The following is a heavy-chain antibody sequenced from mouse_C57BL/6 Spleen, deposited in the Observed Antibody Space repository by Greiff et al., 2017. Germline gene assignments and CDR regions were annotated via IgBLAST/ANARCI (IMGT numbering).Heavy chain of an antibody. Sequence: EVKLMESGGGLVQPGGSLKLSCAASGFTFSDYGMAWVRQAPRKGPEWVAFISNLAYSIYYADTVTGRFTISRENAKNTLYLEMSSLRSEDTAMYYCARLDSPYAMDYWGQGTSVTVSS. V-gene: IGHV5-15*01. CDR3: ARLDSPYAMDY. J-gene: IGHJ4*01. CDR2: ISNLAYSI. CDR1: GFTFSDYG.